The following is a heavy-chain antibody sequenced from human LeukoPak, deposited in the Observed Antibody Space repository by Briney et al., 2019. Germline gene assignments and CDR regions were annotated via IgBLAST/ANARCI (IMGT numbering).Heavy chain of an antibody. CDR1: GFTFSSYA. CDR2: IKEDESEK. J-gene: IGHJ6*02. D-gene: IGHD3-10*01. V-gene: IGHV3-7*01. Sequence: GGSLRLSCAASGFTFSSYAMHWVRQAPGKGLEWVANIKEDESEKYYVDSVKGRFTISRDNAQNSLNLQMNSLRPEDTAMYYCARVRTTGSYYGMDVWGQGTTVTVCS. CDR3: ARVRTTGSYYGMDV.